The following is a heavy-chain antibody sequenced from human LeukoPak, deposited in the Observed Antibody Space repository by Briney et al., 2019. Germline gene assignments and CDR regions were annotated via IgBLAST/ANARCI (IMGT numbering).Heavy chain of an antibody. V-gene: IGHV4-30-2*01. CDR1: GGSISSGSYY. CDR3: ARTMVRGGSNAFDI. J-gene: IGHJ3*02. CDR2: IYHSGST. Sequence: SQTLSLTCTVSGGSISSGSYYWSWIRQPPGKGLEWIGYIYHSGSTYYNPSLKSRVTISVDRSKNQFSLKLSSVTAADTAAYYCARTMVRGGSNAFDIWGQGTMVTVSS. D-gene: IGHD3-10*01.